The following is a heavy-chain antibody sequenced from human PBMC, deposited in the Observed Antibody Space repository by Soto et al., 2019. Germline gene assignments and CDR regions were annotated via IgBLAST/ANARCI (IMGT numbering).Heavy chain of an antibody. Sequence: SDTLSLTFNVFGASIRGGAYSWSWMLQHPGKGLEWIGYIYYSGSTYYNPPLKSRVTISVDRSKNQFSLKLSSVTAADTAVYYCARVSKSVRMHAFDIWGQGTMVTVSS. J-gene: IGHJ3*02. CDR1: GASIRGGAYS. CDR3: ARVSKSVRMHAFDI. CDR2: IYYSGST. V-gene: IGHV4-30-2*01.